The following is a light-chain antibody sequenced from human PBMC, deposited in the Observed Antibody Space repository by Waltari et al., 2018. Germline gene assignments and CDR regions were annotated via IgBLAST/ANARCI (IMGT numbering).Light chain of an antibody. Sequence: DIVMTQSPDSLAVSLGERATINCKSSESVFYISNDKNYLAWNKQQLGQPPRLLIHWTSTREAGVPDRFSGSGSGTDFTLTISSLQAEDVAVYYCQKYYRKRTFGQGTKVEI. CDR1: ESVFYISNDKNY. V-gene: IGKV4-1*01. CDR3: QKYYRKRT. J-gene: IGKJ1*01. CDR2: WTS.